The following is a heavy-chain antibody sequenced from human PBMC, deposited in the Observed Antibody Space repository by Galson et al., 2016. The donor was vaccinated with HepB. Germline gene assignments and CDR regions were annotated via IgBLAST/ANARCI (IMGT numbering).Heavy chain of an antibody. V-gene: IGHV3-30*18. J-gene: IGHJ4*02. CDR2: ISYDRSHE. D-gene: IGHD3-16*01. CDR1: GFTFSSYG. Sequence: SLRLSCAASGFTFSSYGMHWVRQAPGKGLEWVAFISYDRSHEHYGDSVKGRFTVSRDNSKNTLYLEMNRLRIEDTALYYCAKALGSTLDHWGQGTLVTVSS. CDR3: AKALGSTLDH.